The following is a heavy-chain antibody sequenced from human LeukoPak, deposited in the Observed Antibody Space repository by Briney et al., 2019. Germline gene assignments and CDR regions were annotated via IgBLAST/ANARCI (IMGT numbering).Heavy chain of an antibody. CDR3: AGGRSSNAFDY. V-gene: IGHV1-46*01. Sequence: ASVKVSCKASGGTFSNCAVSWVRQAPGQGLEWMGIINPSGGSTSYAQKFQGRVTMTRDTSTSTVYMELSSLRSEDTAVYYCAGGRSSNAFDYWGQGTLVTVSS. J-gene: IGHJ4*02. CDR1: GGTFSNCA. CDR2: INPSGGST. D-gene: IGHD1-1*01.